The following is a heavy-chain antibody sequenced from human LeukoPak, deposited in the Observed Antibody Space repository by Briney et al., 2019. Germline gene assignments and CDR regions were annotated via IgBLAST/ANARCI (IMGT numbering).Heavy chain of an antibody. CDR2: MYASGST. D-gene: IGHD6-13*01. CDR3: ARVGHSYSSSWLDAFDI. CDR1: GGSISSYY. Sequence: SETLSLTCTVSGGSISSYYWSWIRQPAGKGLEWIGRMYASGSTNYSPSLRSRVTMSVDTSKNQFSLKLNSVTAADTAVYCCARVGHSYSSSWLDAFDIWGRGTMVTVSS. J-gene: IGHJ3*02. V-gene: IGHV4-4*07.